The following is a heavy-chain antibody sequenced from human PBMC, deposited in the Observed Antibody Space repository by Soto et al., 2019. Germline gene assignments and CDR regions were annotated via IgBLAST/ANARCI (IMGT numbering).Heavy chain of an antibody. D-gene: IGHD1-26*01. Sequence: QVQLVQSGAEVKKPGSSVKVSCKASGGTFSSYAISWVRQAPGQGLEWMGGIIPIFGTANYAQKFQGRVTITADESTSTAYMELSSMRSADTAVYYCARTVGSRELLSYLGYWGQGTLVTVSS. CDR2: IIPIFGTA. V-gene: IGHV1-69*01. CDR3: ARTVGSRELLSYLGY. J-gene: IGHJ4*02. CDR1: GGTFSSYA.